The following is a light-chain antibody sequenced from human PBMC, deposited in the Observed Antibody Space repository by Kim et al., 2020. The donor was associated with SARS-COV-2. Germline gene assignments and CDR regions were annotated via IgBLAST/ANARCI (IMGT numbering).Light chain of an antibody. Sequence: GKTEPSSCTPSSGSIASNYVQWYQKRPGSAPTTVIYEDNQSPSGVPDRFSGSIDSSSNSASLTISGLKTEDEADYYCQSYDSSNVVFGGGTKLTVL. J-gene: IGLJ2*01. V-gene: IGLV6-57*03. CDR3: QSYDSSNVV. CDR1: SGSIASNY. CDR2: EDN.